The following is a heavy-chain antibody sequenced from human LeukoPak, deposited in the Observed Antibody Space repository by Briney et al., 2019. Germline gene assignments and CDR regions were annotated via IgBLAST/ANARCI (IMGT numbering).Heavy chain of an antibody. V-gene: IGHV2-5*02. J-gene: IGHJ5*02. CDR1: GFSLNTRGVC. Sequence: SGPTLVNPTETLTLTFTFSGFSLNTRGVCVGWIRQSPGKALEWLALICWDDDKRYSPSLKSRLTITKDTSKNHVVLTMTNMDPVDTATYYCARLTTGNNCFDPWGQGTLVTVSS. D-gene: IGHD4-11*01. CDR2: ICWDDDK. CDR3: ARLTTGNNCFDP.